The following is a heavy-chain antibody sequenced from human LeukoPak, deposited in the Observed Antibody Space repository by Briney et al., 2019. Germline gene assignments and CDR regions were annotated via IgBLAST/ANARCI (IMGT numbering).Heavy chain of an antibody. J-gene: IGHJ4*02. D-gene: IGHD6-19*01. CDR2: ISGSGGST. CDR3: AKGSGWYV. Sequence: PGGSLRLSCVASGFTFSTYAMSWVRQAPGKGLEWVSVISGSGGSTEYADSVKGRFTISRDNSKNTLYLQMNSLRAEDTAVYYCAKGSGWYVWGQGTLVTVSS. V-gene: IGHV3-23*01. CDR1: GFTFSTYA.